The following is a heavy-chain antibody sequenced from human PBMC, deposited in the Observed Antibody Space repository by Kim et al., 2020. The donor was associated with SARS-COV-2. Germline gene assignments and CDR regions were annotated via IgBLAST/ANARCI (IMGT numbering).Heavy chain of an antibody. D-gene: IGHD3-10*01. Sequence: SETLSLTCTVSGASISLYYWSWIRQPPGKGLEWIGYIYNSETTKYNPSLNSRVTISVDTSRKWVSLHLNSVTAEDTAVYYCASLGGGYWGQGILVTVPS. CDR2: IYNSETT. CDR3: ASLGGGY. V-gene: IGHV4-59*08. J-gene: IGHJ4*02. CDR1: GASISLYY.